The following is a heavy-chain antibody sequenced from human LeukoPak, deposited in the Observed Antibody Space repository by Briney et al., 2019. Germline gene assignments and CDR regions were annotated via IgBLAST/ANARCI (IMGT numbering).Heavy chain of an antibody. J-gene: IGHJ3*02. CDR3: ATAAAGNSDAFDI. CDR2: IIPIFGTA. CDR1: GGTFSSYA. D-gene: IGHD6-13*01. V-gene: IGHV1-69*13. Sequence: ASVTVSCTASGGTFSSYAISWVRQAPGQGLEWMGGIIPIFGTANYAQKFQGRVTITADESTSTAYMELSSLRSEDTAVYYCATAAAGNSDAFDIWGQGTMVTVSS.